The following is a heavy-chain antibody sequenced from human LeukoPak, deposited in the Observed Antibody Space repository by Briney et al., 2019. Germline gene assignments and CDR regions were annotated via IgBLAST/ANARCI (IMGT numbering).Heavy chain of an antibody. Sequence: QTGGSLRLSCAASGFTFSSYAMHWVRQAPGKGLEWVAVISYDGSNKYYADSVKGRFTISRDNSKNTLYLQMNSLRAEDTAVYYCARFYDSSGYYGAHFDYWGQGTLVTVSS. CDR1: GFTFSSYA. V-gene: IGHV3-30-3*01. J-gene: IGHJ4*02. D-gene: IGHD3-22*01. CDR3: ARFYDSSGYYGAHFDY. CDR2: ISYDGSNK.